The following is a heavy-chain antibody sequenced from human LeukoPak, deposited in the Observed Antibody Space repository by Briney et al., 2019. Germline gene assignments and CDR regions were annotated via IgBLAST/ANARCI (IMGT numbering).Heavy chain of an antibody. CDR1: GFTFSSYA. Sequence: GGSLRLSCAASGFTFSSYAMSWVRQAPGKGLEWVSAISGSGGGTYYADSVKGRFTISRDNSKNTLYLQMNSLRAEDTAVYYCAKDPRRVVPAAISPITNYWGQGTLVTVSS. V-gene: IGHV3-23*01. J-gene: IGHJ4*02. CDR2: ISGSGGGT. D-gene: IGHD2-2*01. CDR3: AKDPRRVVPAAISPITNY.